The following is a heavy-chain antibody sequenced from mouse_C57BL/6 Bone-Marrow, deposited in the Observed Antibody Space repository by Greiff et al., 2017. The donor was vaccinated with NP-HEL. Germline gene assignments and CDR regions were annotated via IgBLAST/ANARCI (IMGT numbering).Heavy chain of an antibody. J-gene: IGHJ2*01. CDR3: ARGSIYDAY. CDR2: IDPSDSYT. Sequence: VQLQQPGAELVKPGASVKLSCKASGYTFTSYWMQWVKQRPGQGLEWIGQIDPSDSYTNYNQKFKGKATWTVDTSSSTAYMQLSSLTSEDSAVYCCARGSIYDAYWGQGTTLTVSS. D-gene: IGHD2-3*01. CDR1: GYTFTSYW. V-gene: IGHV1-50*01.